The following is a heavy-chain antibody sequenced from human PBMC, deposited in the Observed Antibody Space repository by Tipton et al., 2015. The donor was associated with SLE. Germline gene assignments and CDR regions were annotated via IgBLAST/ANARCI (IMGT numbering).Heavy chain of an antibody. Sequence: TLSLTCTVSGGSISSGSYYWSWIRQPAGKGLEWIGRIYTSGSTNYNPSLKSRVTISVDTSKNQFSLKLSSVTAADTAVYYCARVERAARGFDYWCQGTLVTVSS. V-gene: IGHV4-61*02. CDR1: GGSISSGSYY. CDR3: ARVERAARGFDY. D-gene: IGHD6-13*01. J-gene: IGHJ4*02. CDR2: IYTSGST.